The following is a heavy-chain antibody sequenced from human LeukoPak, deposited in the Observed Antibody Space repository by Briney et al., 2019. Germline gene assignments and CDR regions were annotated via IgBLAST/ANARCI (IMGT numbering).Heavy chain of an antibody. CDR1: GFIFDDYA. CDR3: ARDSRIMDSSFDY. J-gene: IGHJ4*02. Sequence: PGRSLRLSCAASGFIFDDYAMHWVREAPGKGLEWVSGISWNSNTIGYADSVKGRFTISRDNAKNSLYLQMNSLRPEDTALYYCARDSRIMDSSFDYWGQGTLVTVSS. V-gene: IGHV3-9*01. D-gene: IGHD3-22*01. CDR2: ISWNSNTI.